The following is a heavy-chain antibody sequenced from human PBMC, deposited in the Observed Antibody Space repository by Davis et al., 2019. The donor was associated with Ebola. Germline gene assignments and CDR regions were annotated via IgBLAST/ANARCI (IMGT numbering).Heavy chain of an antibody. D-gene: IGHD4/OR15-4a*01. Sequence: PGGSLRLSCAASGLTFSSYAMSWVRQAPGRGLEWISGITGGSDGTYYADSVKGRFTISRDNSKNTLYLQMNSLRAEDTAVYYCAKTPGAWGQGTLVTVSS. CDR2: ITGGSDGT. CDR3: AKTPGA. V-gene: IGHV3-23*01. J-gene: IGHJ4*02. CDR1: GLTFSSYA.